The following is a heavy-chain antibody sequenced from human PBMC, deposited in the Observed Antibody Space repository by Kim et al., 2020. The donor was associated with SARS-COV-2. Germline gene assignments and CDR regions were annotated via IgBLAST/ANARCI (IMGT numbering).Heavy chain of an antibody. V-gene: IGHV5-51*01. Sequence: GESLKISCKASGYSFTNYWIAWVRQMPGKGLEWMGIIYPGDSNTRYSPSFQGQVTISADKSISTAYLQWSSLKASDTAMYFCARRSHNAYGSNWFYYWGQGTLVTVSS. J-gene: IGHJ5*01. CDR2: IYPGDSNT. CDR1: GYSFTNYW. CDR3: ARRSHNAYGSNWFYY. D-gene: IGHD2-21*01.